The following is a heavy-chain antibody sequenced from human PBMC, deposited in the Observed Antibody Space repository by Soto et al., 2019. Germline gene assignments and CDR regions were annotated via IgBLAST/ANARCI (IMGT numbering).Heavy chain of an antibody. CDR2: IKSKTDGGTT. CDR1: GFPFMNVL. CDR3: APLYEGQQYSIDY. J-gene: IGHJ4*02. V-gene: IGHV3-15*01. D-gene: IGHD2-21*01. Sequence: PGGSRRLSWTASGFPFMNVLMSWVRQAPGQGLEWLGRIKSKTDGGTTDYAAPVKGRFSISRDDSKNTLFLQMNNLEIADTGTYYCAPLYEGQQYSIDYWGQGTLVTVSS.